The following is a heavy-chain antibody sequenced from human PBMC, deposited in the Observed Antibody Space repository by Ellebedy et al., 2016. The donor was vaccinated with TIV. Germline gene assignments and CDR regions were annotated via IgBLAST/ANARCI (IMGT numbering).Heavy chain of an antibody. V-gene: IGHV3-23*01. CDR3: ARGSERSYYWPRMWFDP. J-gene: IGHJ5*02. D-gene: IGHD3-10*01. CDR2: ISDSGYTT. CDR1: GFRFSSYA. Sequence: GESLKISCAASGFRFSSYAMNWVRQAPGKGLEWVSGISDSGYTTYYPDSVKGRFTISRDNSKNTLYLQMNSLRVEDMAVYHCARGSERSYYWPRMWFDPWGQGTLVTVSS.